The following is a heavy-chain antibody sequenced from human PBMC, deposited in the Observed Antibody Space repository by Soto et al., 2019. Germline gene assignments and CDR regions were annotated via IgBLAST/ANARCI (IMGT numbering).Heavy chain of an antibody. CDR3: ARGRTSSPTPGDY. D-gene: IGHD2-2*01. J-gene: IGHJ4*02. CDR2: IYYSGST. CDR1: GGSISSGGYY. V-gene: IGHV4-31*03. Sequence: SETLSLTCTVSGGSISSGGYYWSWIRQHPGKGLEWIGYIYYSGSTYYNPSLKSRVTISVDTSKNQFSLKLSSVTAADTAVYYCARGRTSSPTPGDYWGQGSLVTVSS.